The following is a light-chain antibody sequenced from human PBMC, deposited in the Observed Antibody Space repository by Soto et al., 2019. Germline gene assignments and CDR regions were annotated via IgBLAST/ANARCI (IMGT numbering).Light chain of an antibody. CDR2: DNN. Sequence: QSVLTQPPSVSGAPGQRVTVSCTGSSSNIGAGYDVHWYQLLPGTAPKLLIYDNNNRPSGVPDRFSGSKSGTSASLAIAGLQADDEADYYCQSYDSSLSGVVFGGGTKLTVL. CDR3: QSYDSSLSGVV. J-gene: IGLJ2*01. V-gene: IGLV1-40*01. CDR1: SSNIGAGYD.